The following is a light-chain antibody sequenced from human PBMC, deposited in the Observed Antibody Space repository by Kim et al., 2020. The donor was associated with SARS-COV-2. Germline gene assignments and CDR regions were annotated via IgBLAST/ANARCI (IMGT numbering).Light chain of an antibody. CDR3: QQYYSTPYT. CDR1: QSVLYSPNNKNY. Sequence: DIVMTQSPDSLAVSLGERATINCRSSQSVLYSPNNKNYLAWYQLRPGQPPKLLIFWASTRESGVPDRFSGSGSGTDFILTISSLQAEDVAVYYCQQYYSTPYTFGQGTKLEI. CDR2: WAS. V-gene: IGKV4-1*01. J-gene: IGKJ2*01.